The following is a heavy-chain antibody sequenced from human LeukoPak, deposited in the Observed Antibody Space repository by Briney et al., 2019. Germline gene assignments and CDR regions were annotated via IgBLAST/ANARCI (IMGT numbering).Heavy chain of an antibody. CDR1: RYIFTGYF. CDR3: ARDCGGDCYYFDY. D-gene: IGHD2-21*02. Sequence: EASVKVSCKASRYIFTGYFIHWVRQVPGQGLEWMGWINPKNGGTNPAEKFQGRVTMTRDTSLSTAYMELSSLRSEDTAVYYCARDCGGDCYYFDYWGQGTLVTVSS. V-gene: IGHV1-2*02. J-gene: IGHJ4*02. CDR2: INPKNGGT.